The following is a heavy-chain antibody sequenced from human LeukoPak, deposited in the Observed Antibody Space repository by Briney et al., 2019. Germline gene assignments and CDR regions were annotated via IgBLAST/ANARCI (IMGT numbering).Heavy chain of an antibody. J-gene: IGHJ4*02. CDR2: ISGSGGST. V-gene: IGHV3-23*01. CDR3: ARVYRMGVAVAEYFDY. Sequence: PGGSLRLSCTASGFTFSSYAMSWVRQAPGKGLEWVSAISGSGGSTYYADSVKGRFTISRDNSKNTLYLQMNSLRAEDTAVYYCARVYRMGVAVAEYFDYWGQGTLVTVSS. D-gene: IGHD6-19*01. CDR1: GFTFSSYA.